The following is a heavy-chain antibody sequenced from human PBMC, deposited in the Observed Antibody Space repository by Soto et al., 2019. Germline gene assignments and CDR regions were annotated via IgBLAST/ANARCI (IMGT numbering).Heavy chain of an antibody. CDR2: IIPILGIA. CDR1: GYTFTGYY. V-gene: IGHV1-69*04. J-gene: IGHJ4*02. CDR3: ARDTLYDYEQKALDY. D-gene: IGHD4-17*01. Sequence: ASVKVSCKASGYTFTGYYMHWVRQAPGQGLEWMGRIIPILGIANYAQKFQGRVTITADKSTSTAYMELSSLRSEDTAVYYCARDTLYDYEQKALDYWGQGTLVTVSS.